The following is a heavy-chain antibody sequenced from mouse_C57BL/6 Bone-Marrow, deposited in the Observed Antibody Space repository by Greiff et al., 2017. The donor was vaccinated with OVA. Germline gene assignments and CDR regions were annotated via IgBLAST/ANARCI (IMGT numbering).Heavy chain of an antibody. J-gene: IGHJ3*01. V-gene: IGHV1-63*01. CDR2: IYPGGGYT. CDR1: GYTFTNYW. CDR3: AREEAQVFSFAY. D-gene: IGHD3-2*02. Sequence: QVQLQQSGAELVRPGTSVKMSCKASGYTFTNYWIGWAKQRPGHGLEWIGDIYPGGGYTNYNEKFKSKATLTVDKSSSTAYMQLSSLTSEDSAVYYCAREEAQVFSFAYWGQGTLVTVSA.